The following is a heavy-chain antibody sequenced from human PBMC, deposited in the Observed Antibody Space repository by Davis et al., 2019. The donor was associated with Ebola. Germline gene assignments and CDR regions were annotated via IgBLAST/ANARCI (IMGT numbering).Heavy chain of an antibody. V-gene: IGHV3-7*01. CDR3: ARAGITIFGVIDY. CDR1: GFTFSSYW. D-gene: IGHD3-3*01. CDR2: IKQDGSEK. Sequence: GESLKISCAASGFTFSSYWMSWVRQAPGKGLEWVANIKQDGSEKYYVDSVKGRFTISRDNAKNSLYLQMNSLRAEDTAVYYCARAGITIFGVIDYWGQGTLVTVSS. J-gene: IGHJ4*02.